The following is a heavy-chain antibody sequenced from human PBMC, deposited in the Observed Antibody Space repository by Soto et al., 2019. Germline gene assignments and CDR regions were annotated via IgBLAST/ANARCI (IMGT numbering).Heavy chain of an antibody. CDR2: IVTVFGTA. Sequence: ASVKVSCKASGGTLNYNAFSWVRQAPGQGLEWMGGIVTVFGTANHAQKFQGRVTITADESTRTVYMELSSLRPDDTAVYYCARNGEYSSSQFGMDVWGQGTTVTVSS. J-gene: IGHJ6*02. D-gene: IGHD6-13*01. V-gene: IGHV1-69*13. CDR1: GGTLNYNA. CDR3: ARNGEYSSSQFGMDV.